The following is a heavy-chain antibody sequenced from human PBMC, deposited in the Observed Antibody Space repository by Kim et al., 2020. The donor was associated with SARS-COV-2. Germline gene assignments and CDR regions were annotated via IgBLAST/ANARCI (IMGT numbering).Heavy chain of an antibody. CDR1: GFTFSSYA. CDR3: ARGWGGYNGVDY. Sequence: GGSLRLSCAASGFTFSSYAMHWVRQAPGKGLEWVAVISYDGSNKYYADSVKGRFTISRDNSKNTLYLQMNSLRAEDTAVYYCARGWGGYNGVDYWGQGTLVTVSS. D-gene: IGHD5-12*01. CDR2: ISYDGSNK. J-gene: IGHJ4*02. V-gene: IGHV3-30-3*01.